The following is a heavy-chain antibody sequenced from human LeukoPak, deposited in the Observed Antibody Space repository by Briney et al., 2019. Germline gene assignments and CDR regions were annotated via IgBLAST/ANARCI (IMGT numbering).Heavy chain of an antibody. Sequence: PGGSLRLSCAASGFTFSSYSMNWVRQAPGKGLEWVSSISSSSSYIYYADSVKGRFTISRDNAKNSPYLQMNSLRAEDTAVYYCARENPIQSDAFDIWGQGTMVTVSS. V-gene: IGHV3-21*01. D-gene: IGHD2-21*01. CDR2: ISSSSSYI. CDR3: ARENPIQSDAFDI. CDR1: GFTFSSYS. J-gene: IGHJ3*02.